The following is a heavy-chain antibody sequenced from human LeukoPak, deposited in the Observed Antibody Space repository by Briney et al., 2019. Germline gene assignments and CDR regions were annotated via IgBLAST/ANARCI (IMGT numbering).Heavy chain of an antibody. V-gene: IGHV4-31*03. J-gene: IGHJ3*02. CDR1: GGSISSGGYY. CDR3: ARDRGYSSGWYADAFDI. CDR2: IYYSGST. Sequence: SETLSLTCTVSGGSISSGGYYWSWIRQHPGKGLEWIGYIYYSGSTYYNPSLKSRVTISVDTSKNQFSLKLSSVTAADTAVYYCARDRGYSSGWYADAFDIWGQGTMVTVSS. D-gene: IGHD6-19*01.